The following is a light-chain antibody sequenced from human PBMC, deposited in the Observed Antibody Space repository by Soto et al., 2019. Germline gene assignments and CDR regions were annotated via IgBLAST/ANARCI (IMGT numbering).Light chain of an antibody. J-gene: IGLJ1*01. CDR2: DVS. V-gene: IGLV2-14*01. Sequence: QSVLTQPASVSGSPGQSITISCTGTSSDVGAYNYVSWYQQHPGKAPKLMIFDVSNRPSGVSNRFSGSKSGSTASLTISGLQAEDEADYYCNSYTRSDTYVFGAGTKVTVL. CDR1: SSDVGAYNY. CDR3: NSYTRSDTYV.